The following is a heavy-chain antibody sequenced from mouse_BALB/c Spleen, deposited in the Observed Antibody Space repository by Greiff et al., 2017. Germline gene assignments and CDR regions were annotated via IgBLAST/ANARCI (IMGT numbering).Heavy chain of an antibody. V-gene: IGHV5-4*02. CDR1: GFTFSVYY. J-gene: IGHJ3*01. Sequence: EVQVVESGGGLVKPGGSLKLSCAASGFTFSVYYMYWVRQTPEKRLEWVATISDGGSYTYFPDSVKGRFTISRDNAKNNLYLQLSSLKSEDTAMYYGARDGSNYGSFFAYWGQGTLVTVSA. CDR3: ARDGSNYGSFFAY. CDR2: ISDGGSYT. D-gene: IGHD2-5*01.